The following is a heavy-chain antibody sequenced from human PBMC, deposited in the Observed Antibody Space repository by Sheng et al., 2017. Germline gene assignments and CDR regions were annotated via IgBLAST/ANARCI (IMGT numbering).Heavy chain of an antibody. V-gene: IGHV3-30*10. Sequence: VPLVESGGGVVQPGRSLRLSCAVSGFPFSTSIIHWARQAPGEGLEWVAAISFDGSHYYRDSVKGRFTLSRDESENTVYLQMDSLRAEDTALYYCAKDIYEPADTAMVNSDFYGMDVWDQGP. CDR1: GFPFSTSI. J-gene: IGHJ6*02. CDR2: ISFDGSH. D-gene: IGHD5-18*01. CDR3: AKDIYEPADTAMVNSDFYGMDV.